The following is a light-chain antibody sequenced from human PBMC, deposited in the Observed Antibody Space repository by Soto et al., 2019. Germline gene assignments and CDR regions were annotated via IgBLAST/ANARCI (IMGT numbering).Light chain of an antibody. V-gene: IGKV3-20*01. CDR3: HQYDSSWT. CDR1: QSVSSSY. Sequence: EIVLTQSPGTLSLSPGERATLSCRASQSVSSSYLTWYQQKPGQAPRLLIYGASSRATGIPDRFSGSGSGKDLTLIISRLEPEYFAVYYCHQYDSSWTFGQGTKVEIK. CDR2: GAS. J-gene: IGKJ1*01.